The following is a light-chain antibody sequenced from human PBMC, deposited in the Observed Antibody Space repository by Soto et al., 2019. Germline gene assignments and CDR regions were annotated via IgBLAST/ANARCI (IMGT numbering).Light chain of an antibody. CDR2: APS. CDR3: QQLHGYPIT. CDR1: QSISSW. Sequence: DIHIAHSPSTLSASVGDRVTISCLASQSISSWLAWYQQKPRKAPKLLIYAPSNFQSGVPSRFSGSGSGTHFTLTISSLQPEDFATYYCQQLHGYPITFGQGTRLEIK. V-gene: IGKV1-5*01. J-gene: IGKJ5*01.